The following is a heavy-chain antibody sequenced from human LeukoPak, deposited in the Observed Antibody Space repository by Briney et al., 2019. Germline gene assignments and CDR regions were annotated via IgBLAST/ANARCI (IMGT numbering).Heavy chain of an antibody. CDR2: VGSTGDNT. V-gene: IGHV3-64*01. CDR1: GFTFSFYA. CDR3: ARARTGAFDI. Sequence: GGSLRLSCAGSGFTFSFYAMHWVRQAPGKGLEYVSAVGSTGDNTFYANSVKGRFSIYRVNSKNTVYLQMDSLSIEDMGVYYCARARTGAFDIWGQGTMVTVSS. J-gene: IGHJ3*02.